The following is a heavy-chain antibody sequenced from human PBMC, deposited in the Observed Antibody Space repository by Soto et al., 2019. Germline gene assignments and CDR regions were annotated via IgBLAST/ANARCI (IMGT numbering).Heavy chain of an antibody. D-gene: IGHD5-12*01. CDR2: MYNDGAT. J-gene: IGHJ4*02. CDR3: ARGPTITTDV. Sequence: SETLSLTCTISGGSMSRYSCHWLRQPPGKGLEWIGYMYNDGATDYNPSLKSRISMSLDTSTNQFSLRLSSVTAADTAVYFCARGPTITTDVWGRGILVTVSS. V-gene: IGHV4-59*01. CDR1: GGSMSRYS.